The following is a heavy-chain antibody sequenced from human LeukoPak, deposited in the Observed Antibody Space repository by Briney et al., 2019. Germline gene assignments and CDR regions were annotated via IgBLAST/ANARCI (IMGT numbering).Heavy chain of an antibody. Sequence: SETLSLTCTVSGGSFSSYYWSWLRQPPGKGLEWIGNIFYSGSTNYTPSLKSRVTISVDKSKNQFSLKVRSVTAADTAVYYCARDKRELRYAFDIWGQGTMVTVSS. CDR3: ARDKRELRYAFDI. CDR2: IFYSGST. J-gene: IGHJ3*02. V-gene: IGHV4-59*12. CDR1: GGSFSSYY. D-gene: IGHD1-26*01.